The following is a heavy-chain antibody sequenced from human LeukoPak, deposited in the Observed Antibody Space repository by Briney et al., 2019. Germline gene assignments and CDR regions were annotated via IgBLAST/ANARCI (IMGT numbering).Heavy chain of an antibody. D-gene: IGHD4-17*01. V-gene: IGHV1-8*01. CDR1: GYTVTSYD. CDR2: MNPNSGDT. CDR3: ARADTYGDPLPSDY. Sequence: ASVKVSCQASGYTVTSYDLNWVRQATGQGLEWMGWMNPNSGDTGYAQKFQGRVTMTRNTSISTVYMELSSLRSEDTAVYYCARADTYGDPLPSDYWGQGALVTVSS. J-gene: IGHJ4*02.